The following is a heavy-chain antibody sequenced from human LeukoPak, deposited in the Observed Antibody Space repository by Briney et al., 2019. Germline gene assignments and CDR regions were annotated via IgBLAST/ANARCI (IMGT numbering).Heavy chain of an antibody. CDR1: GDSISSGSYY. Sequence: SETLSLTCTVSGDSISSGSYYCGWVRQSREKGLEWIGNIFNGGSTYYNPSLKSRVTISLDTSSNQFSLRLRSVTAADTAVYFCARSRGVPRWFGPWGQGTLVTVSS. CDR2: IFNGGST. J-gene: IGHJ5*02. CDR3: ARSRGVPRWFGP. V-gene: IGHV4-39*07. D-gene: IGHD5-24*01.